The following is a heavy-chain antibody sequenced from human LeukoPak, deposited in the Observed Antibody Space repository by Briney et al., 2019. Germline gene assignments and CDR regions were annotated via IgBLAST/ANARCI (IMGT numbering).Heavy chain of an antibody. CDR2: IYPGDSGT. D-gene: IGHD5-18*01. V-gene: IGHV5-51*01. J-gene: IGHJ4*02. Sequence: GESLKISCRGSGYSSTSYWIGWVRQMPGKGLEWMGSIYPGDSGTRYSPSFQGQVTISADKSISTAYLQWSSLKASDTAMYYCARQSGYSYYFDYWGQGTLVTVSS. CDR3: ARQSGYSYYFDY. CDR1: GYSSTSYW.